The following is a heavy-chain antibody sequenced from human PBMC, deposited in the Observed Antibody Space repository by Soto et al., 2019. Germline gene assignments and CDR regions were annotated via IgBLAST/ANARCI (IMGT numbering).Heavy chain of an antibody. CDR2: MNHNSGNT. Sequence: QVQLVQSGAEVKKPGASVKVSCKASGYTFTSYAINWVRQATGQGLEWMGWMNHNSGNTGYAQKLQGRVTMTRNTYVSTAIMELSSLRSEDTAVYYRARGCPDPNIVVVVAATTYDYMDVGGKGTTVTVSS. V-gene: IGHV1-8*01. J-gene: IGHJ6*03. D-gene: IGHD2-15*01. CDR3: ARGCPDPNIVVVVAATTYDYMDV. CDR1: GYTFTSYA.